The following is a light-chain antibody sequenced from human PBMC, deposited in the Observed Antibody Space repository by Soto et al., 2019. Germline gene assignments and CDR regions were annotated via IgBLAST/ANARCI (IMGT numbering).Light chain of an antibody. CDR2: GAS. Sequence: AIPMTQSPSSLSASGGDRVTISCRASQAIRNDLGWYQQKPGKAPKLLIYGASSFQSGVPSRFSGSGYGTDFTLTISSLQPEDFATYYCLQDNNYPWTFGQGTKVEI. V-gene: IGKV1-6*01. CDR1: QAIRND. J-gene: IGKJ1*01. CDR3: LQDNNYPWT.